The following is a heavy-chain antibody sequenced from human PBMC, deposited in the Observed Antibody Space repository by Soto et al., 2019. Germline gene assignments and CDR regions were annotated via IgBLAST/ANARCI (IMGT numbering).Heavy chain of an antibody. Sequence: EVQLLESGGGLVQPGGSLRLSCAASGFTFSSYAMSWVRQAPGKGLEWVSAISGSGGSTYYADSVKGRFTISRDNSKNSLYLQMNSLRAEDTAVYYCAKDYGDYYYYYYMDVWGKGTTVTVSS. CDR3: AKDYGDYYYYYYMDV. J-gene: IGHJ6*03. CDR1: GFTFSSYA. D-gene: IGHD4-17*01. V-gene: IGHV3-23*01. CDR2: ISGSGGST.